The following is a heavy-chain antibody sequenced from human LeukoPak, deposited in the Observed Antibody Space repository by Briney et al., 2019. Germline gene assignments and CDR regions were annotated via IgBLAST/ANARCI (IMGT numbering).Heavy chain of an antibody. D-gene: IGHD3-10*01. CDR2: IRSKANSYAT. V-gene: IGHV3-73*01. J-gene: IGHJ5*02. Sequence: PGGSLRLSCAASGFTFSGSAMHWVRQASGKGLEWVGRIRSKANSYATAYAASVKGRFTISRDDSKNTAYLQMNSLKTEDTAVYYCTRHGSQTYYYGSGRNNWFDPWGQGTLVTVSS. CDR3: TRHGSQTYYYGSGRNNWFDP. CDR1: GFTFSGSA.